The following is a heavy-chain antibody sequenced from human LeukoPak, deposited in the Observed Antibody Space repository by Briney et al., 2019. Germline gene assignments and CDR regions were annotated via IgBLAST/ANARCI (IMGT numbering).Heavy chain of an antibody. CDR2: IYYSGST. D-gene: IGHD3-22*01. V-gene: IGHV4-59*01. Sequence: PSETLSLTCTVSGGSISSYYWSWIRQPPGKGLEWIGYIYYSGSTNYNPSLKSRVTISVDTSKNQFSLKLSSVTAADTAVYYCARGVHYYDSSGYSGPYYYYMDVWGKGTTVTVSS. CDR3: ARGVHYYDSSGYSGPYYYYMDV. CDR1: GGSISSYY. J-gene: IGHJ6*03.